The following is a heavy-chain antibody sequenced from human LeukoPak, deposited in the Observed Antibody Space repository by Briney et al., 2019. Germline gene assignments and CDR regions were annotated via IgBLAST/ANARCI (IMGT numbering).Heavy chain of an antibody. J-gene: IGHJ5*02. CDR3: ARHATESTIFGVAIPNNWFDP. CDR2: IYYSWST. V-gene: IGHV4-39*01. CDR1: GGSISSSSYY. D-gene: IGHD3-3*01. Sequence: SETLSLTCTVSGGSISSSSYYWGWIRQPPGKGLEWIGSIYYSWSTYYNPSLKSRVPISVDTSKNQFSLRLSSVTAADTAVYYCARHATESTIFGVAIPNNWFDPWGQGTLVTVSS.